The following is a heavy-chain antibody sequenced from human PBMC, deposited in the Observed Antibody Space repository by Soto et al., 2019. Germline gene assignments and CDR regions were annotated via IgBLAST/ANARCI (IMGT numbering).Heavy chain of an antibody. J-gene: IGHJ4*02. CDR1: GFTFSSYA. V-gene: IGHV3-23*01. D-gene: IGHD5-18*01. CDR2: ISGSGGST. Sequence: PGGSLRLSCAASGFTFSSYAMSWVRQAPGKGLEWVSAISGSGGSTYYADSVKGRFTISRDNAKNSLYLQMNSLRAEDTAVYYCACVGYSYGRHPFDYWGQGTLVTVSS. CDR3: ACVGYSYGRHPFDY.